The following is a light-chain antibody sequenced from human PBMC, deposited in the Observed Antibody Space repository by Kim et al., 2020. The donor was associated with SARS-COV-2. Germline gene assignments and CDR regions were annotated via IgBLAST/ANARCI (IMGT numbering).Light chain of an antibody. J-gene: IGLJ3*02. Sequence: QSLPTPYNGNNSDVSGYNYVSWYQQDTGEGPKDIIDEVNMRPSGVPDRFADSRAGNTASLTVSDLQVEDEADDYCSSYTVTYNLGVFGGGTQLTLL. CDR3: SSYTVTYNLGV. CDR1: NSDVSGYNY. CDR2: EVN. V-gene: IGLV2-8*01.